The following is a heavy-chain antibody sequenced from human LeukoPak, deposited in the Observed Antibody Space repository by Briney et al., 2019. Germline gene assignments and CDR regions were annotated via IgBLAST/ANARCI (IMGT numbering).Heavy chain of an antibody. CDR1: GGSISSSSYY. CDR2: IYYSGST. V-gene: IGHV4-39*01. D-gene: IGHD3-10*01. Sequence: SETLSLTCTVSGGSISSSSYYWGWIRQPPGKGLEWIGSIYYSGSTYYNPSLKSRVTISVDTSKNQFPLKLSSVTAADTAVYYCARGSYDRDAFDIWGQGTMVTVSS. J-gene: IGHJ3*02. CDR3: ARGSYDRDAFDI.